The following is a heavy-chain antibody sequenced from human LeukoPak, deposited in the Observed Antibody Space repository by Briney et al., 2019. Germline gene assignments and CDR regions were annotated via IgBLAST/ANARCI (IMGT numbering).Heavy chain of an antibody. CDR1: GYTFTSYY. CDR3: ARDDGSGSYGYYYMGV. J-gene: IGHJ6*03. Sequence: GASVKVSCKASGYTFTSYYMHWVRQAPGQGLEWMGIINPSGGSTSYAQKFQGRVTMTRDTSTSTVYMELSSLRSEDTAVYYCARDDGSGSYGYYYMGVWGKGTTVTVSS. V-gene: IGHV1-46*01. D-gene: IGHD3-10*01. CDR2: INPSGGST.